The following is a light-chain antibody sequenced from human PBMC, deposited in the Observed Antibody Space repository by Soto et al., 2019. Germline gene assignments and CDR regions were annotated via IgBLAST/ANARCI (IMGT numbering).Light chain of an antibody. CDR3: QQRSNWPPEIT. Sequence: ENVLAQSPSTLSLSRGERATLXXRASQSVSISLAGYQQKPGQATRLLXXDASNRATGVPARFIGSGSGSDFTLTVSSLEPEDFALYYCQQRSNWPPEITFGQGTRLEIK. J-gene: IGKJ5*01. CDR1: QSVSIS. V-gene: IGKV3-11*01. CDR2: DAS.